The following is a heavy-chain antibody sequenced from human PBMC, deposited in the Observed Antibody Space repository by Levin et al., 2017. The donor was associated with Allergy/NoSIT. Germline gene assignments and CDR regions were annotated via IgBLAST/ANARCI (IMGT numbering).Heavy chain of an antibody. J-gene: IGHJ4*02. V-gene: IGHV3-74*03. Sequence: QAGGSLRLSCAASGFTFSSYWMHWVRQAPGKGLVWVSRVNGDGSTTTYADSVKGRFTISRDNARNTLYLQMNSLRAEDTAVYYCATRLAIPSSTFDYWGQGTLVTVSS. CDR1: GFTFSSYW. D-gene: IGHD2-2*01. CDR2: VNGDGSTT. CDR3: ATRLAIPSSTFDY.